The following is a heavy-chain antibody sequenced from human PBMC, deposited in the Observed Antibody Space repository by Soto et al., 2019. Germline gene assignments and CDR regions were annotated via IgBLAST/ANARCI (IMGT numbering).Heavy chain of an antibody. CDR3: ARHLANNLGPQYRMAV. V-gene: IGHV5-10-1*01. D-gene: IGHD1-20*01. CDR2: IDPTDSHT. J-gene: IGHJ6*01. Sequence: PGEALNISCRGSGWILTSYIIVLVRQMPGKGLEWMGTIDPTDSHTNYTPSFQGHVTFSAGKSISTAYMKWRSLKATDTYMYYCARHLANNLGPQYRMAVSAQGTTVTXS. CDR1: GWILTSYI.